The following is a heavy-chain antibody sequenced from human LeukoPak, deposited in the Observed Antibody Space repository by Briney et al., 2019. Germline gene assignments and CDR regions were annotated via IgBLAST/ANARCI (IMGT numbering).Heavy chain of an antibody. V-gene: IGHV6-1*01. Sequence: SQTLSLTCAISGDSFSSNNGAWNWIRQSPSRGLEWLGRTYYRSKWYNDYAESLISRITISPVTSKNQFSMQLYSLTPDETAVCYCARDVETTGWHTFDYWGQGTLVSVSS. CDR3: ARDVETTGWHTFDY. CDR1: GDSFSSNNGA. J-gene: IGHJ4*02. CDR2: TYYRSKWYN. D-gene: IGHD3-9*01.